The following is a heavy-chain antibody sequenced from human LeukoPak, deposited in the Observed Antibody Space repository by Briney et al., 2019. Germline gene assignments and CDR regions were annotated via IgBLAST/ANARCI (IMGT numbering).Heavy chain of an antibody. J-gene: IGHJ4*02. CDR2: IYYSGST. CDR1: GGSISSYY. Sequence: SPSETLSLTCTVSGGSISSYYWSWIRQPPGKGLEWIGYIYYSGSTNYNPSLKSRVTISVDTSKIQFSLKLSSVTAADTAVYYCARGDSGYAQEDYWGQGTLVTVSS. D-gene: IGHD5-12*01. CDR3: ARGDSGYAQEDY. V-gene: IGHV4-59*08.